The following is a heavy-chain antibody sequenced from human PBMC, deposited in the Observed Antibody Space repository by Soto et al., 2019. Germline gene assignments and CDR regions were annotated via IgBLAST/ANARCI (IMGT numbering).Heavy chain of an antibody. D-gene: IGHD3-16*01. J-gene: IGHJ4*01. Sequence: GGSLRLSCEASGFIFSSYAMNWVRQAPGKGLQWVSSITGSSDYTSYIASVKGRFTISRDNSKNTLYLQMNSLRAEDTAVYFCAKEQTTGSHYAPDYWSHGTLVTVSS. V-gene: IGHV3-23*01. CDR2: ITGSSDYT. CDR1: GFIFSSYA. CDR3: AKEQTTGSHYAPDY.